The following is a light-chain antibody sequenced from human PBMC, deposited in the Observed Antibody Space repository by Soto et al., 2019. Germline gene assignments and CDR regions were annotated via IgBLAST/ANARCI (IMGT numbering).Light chain of an antibody. CDR1: SSDVGGYNY. CDR3: SSYAGSNNYV. J-gene: IGLJ1*01. Sequence: QSALTQPLSASGSPGQSVTIFCTGTSSDVGGYNYVSWYQQHPGKAPKLMIYEVSKRPSGVPDRFSGSKSGNTASLTVSGLQAEDEADYYCSSYAGSNNYVFGTGTKVT. CDR2: EVS. V-gene: IGLV2-8*01.